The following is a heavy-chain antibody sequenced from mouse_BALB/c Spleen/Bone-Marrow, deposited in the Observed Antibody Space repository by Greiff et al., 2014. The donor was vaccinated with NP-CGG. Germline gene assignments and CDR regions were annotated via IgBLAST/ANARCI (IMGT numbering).Heavy chain of an antibody. CDR2: IDPYYGGT. J-gene: IGHJ4*01. V-gene: IGHV1-39*01. Sequence: EVKLVESGPELEKPGASVKISCKAYGYSFTGYNMNWVKQSNGKSLEWIGNIDPYYGGTSYNQKFKGKATLTVDKSSSTAYMQLKSLTSEDSAVYYCARRGTYGSSPYDYAMDYWGQGTSVTVSS. D-gene: IGHD1-1*01. CDR1: GYSFTGYN. CDR3: ARRGTYGSSPYDYAMDY.